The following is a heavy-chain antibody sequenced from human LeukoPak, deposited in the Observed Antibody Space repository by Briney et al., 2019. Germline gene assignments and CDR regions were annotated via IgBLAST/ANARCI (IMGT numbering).Heavy chain of an antibody. CDR1: GDIFSSYA. J-gene: IGHJ6*02. CDR2: IIPIFGTA. CDR3: ARADIVVVPAARYYYYYGMDV. Sequence: SVKVSCKASGDIFSSYAISWVRQAPRQGLEWMGGIIPIFGTANYAQKFQGRVTITADESTSTAYMELSSLRSEDTAVYYCARADIVVVPAARYYYYYGMDVWGQGTTVTVSS. D-gene: IGHD2-2*01. V-gene: IGHV1-69*13.